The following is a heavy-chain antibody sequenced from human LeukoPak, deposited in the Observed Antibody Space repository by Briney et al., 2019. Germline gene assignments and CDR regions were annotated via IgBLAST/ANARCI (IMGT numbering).Heavy chain of an antibody. J-gene: IGHJ4*02. V-gene: IGHV3-7*01. CDR2: IKQDGSEK. CDR3: ARVGSYGGITFDY. Sequence: GGSLRLSCAASGFTFSSYCMSWVRQAPGKGLEWVANIKQDGSEKYYVDSVKGRFTISRDNAKNSLYLQMNSLRAEDTAVYYCARVGSYGGITFDYWGQGTLVTVSS. CDR1: GFTFSSYC. D-gene: IGHD4-23*01.